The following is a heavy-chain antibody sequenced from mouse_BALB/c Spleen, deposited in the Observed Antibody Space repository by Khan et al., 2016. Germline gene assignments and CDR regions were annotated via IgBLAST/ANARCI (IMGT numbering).Heavy chain of an antibody. CDR3: AIGFYDYDGFAY. V-gene: IGHV1-20*02. Sequence: VQLQQSGPELVKPGASVKISCKASGYSFTGYFINWVMQSHGKSLEWIGRINPYNGDTFYNQKFKGKATLTVDKSSRKAHMELRSLASEDSAVYYCAIGFYDYDGFAYWGLGTLVTVSA. CDR1: GYSFTGYF. J-gene: IGHJ3*01. D-gene: IGHD2-4*01. CDR2: INPYNGDT.